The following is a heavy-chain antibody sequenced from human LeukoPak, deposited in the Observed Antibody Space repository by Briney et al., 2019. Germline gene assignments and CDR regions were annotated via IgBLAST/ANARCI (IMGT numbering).Heavy chain of an antibody. CDR1: GFTVTNAW. J-gene: IGHJ4*02. V-gene: IGHV3-15*01. CDR2: IKSKTDGGT. Sequence: GALRLSCAASGFTVTNAWMSWVRQAPGKGLEWVGRIKSKTDGGTDYAAPVKGRFTISRDDSKNTLYLQMNSLRTEDTAVYYCTTDPLMTTRLWGQGTLVTVSS. CDR3: TTDPLMTTRL. D-gene: IGHD4-11*01.